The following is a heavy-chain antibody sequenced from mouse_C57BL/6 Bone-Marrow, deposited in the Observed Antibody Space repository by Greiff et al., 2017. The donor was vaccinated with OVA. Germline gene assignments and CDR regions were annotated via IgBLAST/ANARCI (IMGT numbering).Heavy chain of an antibody. D-gene: IGHD2-4*01. CDR2: ISDGGRYT. J-gene: IGHJ2*01. Sequence: EVQGVESGGGLVKPGGSLKLSCAASGFTFSSYAMSWVRQTPDKRLEWVATISDGGRYTYYPDNVQGRFTISRDNDKNNLYLQMSHLKSEDTAMYYCARDDDYDDGFDDWGQGTTLTVSS. CDR1: GFTFSSYA. V-gene: IGHV5-4*01. CDR3: ARDDDYDDGFDD.